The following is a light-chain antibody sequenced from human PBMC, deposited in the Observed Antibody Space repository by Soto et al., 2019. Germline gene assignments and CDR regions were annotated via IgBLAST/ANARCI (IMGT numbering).Light chain of an antibody. V-gene: IGLV2-23*02. CDR3: CSYAGISTVI. CDR2: EVR. J-gene: IGLJ2*01. Sequence: QSVLTQPASASGSPGQSITISCSGTSSDVGSNNIVSWYQQPPGTAPKLMISEVRKRPSGVSNRFSGSTSGNAASPTISGLHPEDDDYYYCCSYAGISTVIFGGGTKLTVL. CDR1: SSDVGSNNI.